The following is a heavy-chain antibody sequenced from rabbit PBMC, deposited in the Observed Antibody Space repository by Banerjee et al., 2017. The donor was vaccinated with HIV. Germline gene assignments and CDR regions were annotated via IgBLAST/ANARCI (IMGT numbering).Heavy chain of an antibody. CDR3: ARDLGGSSDL. J-gene: IGHJ4*01. CDR2: TYPDYGTR. CDR1: GIDFSTYG. D-gene: IGHD8-1*01. Sequence: GGSLKLSCKASGIDFSTYGITWVRQAPGKGLEWIAYTYPDYGTRDYASWVNGRFTISLDNAQNTVDLQMTSLTAADTATYFCARDLGGSSDLWGPGTLVTVS. V-gene: IGHV1S47*01.